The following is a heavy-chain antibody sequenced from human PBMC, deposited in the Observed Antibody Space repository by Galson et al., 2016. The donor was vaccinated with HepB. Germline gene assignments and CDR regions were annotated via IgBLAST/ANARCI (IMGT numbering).Heavy chain of an antibody. V-gene: IGHV1-46*01. CDR2: VDPNTGNT. D-gene: IGHD2-2*01. CDR1: GYTFTGYY. CDR3: ARELPGTCYFDY. J-gene: IGHJ4*02. Sequence: SVKVSCKASGYTFTGYYMHWVRQVPGQGLEWLGMVDPNTGNTHYSPNFRGRVTMTRDTSTRTVYVDLSSLTPGDTAVYFCARELPGTCYFDYWGQGILVTVSS.